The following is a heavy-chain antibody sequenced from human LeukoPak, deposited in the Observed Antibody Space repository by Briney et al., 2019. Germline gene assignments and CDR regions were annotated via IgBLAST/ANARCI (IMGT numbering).Heavy chain of an antibody. CDR1: GFTFGSYG. V-gene: IGHV3-30*02. Sequence: GGSLRLSCAASGFTFGSYGMHWVGQAPGKGLEWVTFIRSDGSNKDYADSVKGRFTISRDNAKNSLYLQMNSLRAEDTAVYYCARDSGNYLDAFDIWGQGTMVTVSS. D-gene: IGHD1-7*01. CDR3: ARDSGNYLDAFDI. CDR2: IRSDGSNK. J-gene: IGHJ3*02.